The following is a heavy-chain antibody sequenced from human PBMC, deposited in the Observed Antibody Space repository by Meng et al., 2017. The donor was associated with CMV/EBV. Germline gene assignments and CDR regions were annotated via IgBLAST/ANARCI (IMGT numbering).Heavy chain of an antibody. J-gene: IGHJ5*02. Sequence: SGGSLSSGGYYWSWIRQHPGKGLEWIGYIYYSGSTYYNPSLKSRVTISVDTSKNQFSLKLSSVTAADTAVYYCTRDTMVRGGVWFDPWGQGTLVTVSS. CDR3: TRDTMVRGGVWFDP. V-gene: IGHV4-31*02. CDR2: IYYSGST. CDR1: GGSLSSGGYY. D-gene: IGHD3-10*01.